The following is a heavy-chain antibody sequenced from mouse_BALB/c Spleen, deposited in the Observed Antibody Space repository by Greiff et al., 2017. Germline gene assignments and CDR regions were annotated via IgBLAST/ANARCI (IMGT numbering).Heavy chain of an antibody. V-gene: IGHV5-4*02. CDR3: ARGSTTVVPSFAY. J-gene: IGHJ3*01. CDR2: ISDGGSYT. CDR1: GFTFSDYY. D-gene: IGHD1-1*01. Sequence: EVQGVESGGGLVKPGGSLKLSCAASGFTFSDYYMYWVRQTPEKRLEWVATISDGGSYTYYPDSVKGRFTISRDNAKNNLYLQMSSLKSEDTAMYYCARGSTTVVPSFAYWGQGTLVTVSA.